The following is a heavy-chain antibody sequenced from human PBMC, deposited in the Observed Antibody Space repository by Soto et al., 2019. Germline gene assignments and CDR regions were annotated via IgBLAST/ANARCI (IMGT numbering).Heavy chain of an antibody. Sequence: QVLLVQSGAELKKPGASVKISCKASGYTFTSYLVHWLRQAPGQRLEWMGWIHAANGYTKYSQTFHGRFTITRDTSARTVDMDLRNLTSENTAVYYCARVQYRGDHVKQALDRWGKGKVVSVSS. J-gene: IGHJ3*02. CDR1: GYTFTSYL. V-gene: IGHV1-3*01. CDR2: IHAANGYT. D-gene: IGHD5-18*01. CDR3: ARVQYRGDHVKQALDR.